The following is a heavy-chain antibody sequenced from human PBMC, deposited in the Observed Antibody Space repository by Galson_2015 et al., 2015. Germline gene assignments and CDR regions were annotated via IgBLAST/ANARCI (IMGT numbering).Heavy chain of an antibody. V-gene: IGHV5-51*01. Sequence: QSGAEVRKPGESLQISCKVSGCSFTTYWIGWVRQLPGRGLEWMGSIYPGDSETRYSQSFQGQVTISADKSVSTAYLQWSSLKASDTAMYFCARRKSGTPPSPFDYWGKGTLVTVSS. D-gene: IGHD1-26*01. CDR3: ARRKSGTPPSPFDY. CDR2: IYPGDSET. J-gene: IGHJ4*02. CDR1: GCSFTTYW.